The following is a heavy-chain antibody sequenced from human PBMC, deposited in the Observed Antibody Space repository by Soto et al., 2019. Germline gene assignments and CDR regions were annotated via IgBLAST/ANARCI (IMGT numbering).Heavy chain of an antibody. D-gene: IGHD3-22*01. Sequence: PGGSLRLSCAASGFTFSSYAMHWVRQAPGKGLEWVAVISYDGSNKYYADSVKGRFTISRDNSKNTRYLQMNSLRAEDTAVYYCGRDSGLWGTMLVGLPTGHYWGQGTLVTFSS. J-gene: IGHJ4*02. V-gene: IGHV3-30-3*01. CDR1: GFTFSSYA. CDR2: ISYDGSNK. CDR3: GRDSGLWGTMLVGLPTGHY.